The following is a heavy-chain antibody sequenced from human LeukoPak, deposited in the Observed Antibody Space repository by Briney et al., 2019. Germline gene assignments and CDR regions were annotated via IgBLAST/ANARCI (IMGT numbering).Heavy chain of an antibody. Sequence: PGGSLRLSCAASGLTFSSYAMSWVRQAPGKGLEWVSAISGSGDTTYSADSVRGRFTISRDNSKNTLFLQMNSLRAEDTAVYYCAKAYVDTTYFDSWGQGTLVTVSS. CDR2: ISGSGDTT. CDR3: AKAYVDTTYFDS. V-gene: IGHV3-23*01. D-gene: IGHD5-18*01. CDR1: GLTFSSYA. J-gene: IGHJ4*02.